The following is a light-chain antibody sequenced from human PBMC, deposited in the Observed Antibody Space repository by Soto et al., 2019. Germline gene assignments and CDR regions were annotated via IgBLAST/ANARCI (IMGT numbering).Light chain of an antibody. CDR3: VAWDASLSGYV. Sequence: QAVVTQPPSASGTPGLRVTISCSGSSSNIARSFVYWYQQVPGTAPKLLIFKNNLRPSGVPDRFSGSKSGTSASLAISGLRLEDEADYYCVAWDASLSGYVFGTGTQLTVL. V-gene: IGLV1-47*01. J-gene: IGLJ1*01. CDR1: SSNIARSF. CDR2: KNN.